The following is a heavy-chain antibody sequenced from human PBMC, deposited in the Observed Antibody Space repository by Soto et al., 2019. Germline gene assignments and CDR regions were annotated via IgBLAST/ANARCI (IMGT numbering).Heavy chain of an antibody. D-gene: IGHD1-7*01. V-gene: IGHV4-61*01. CDR1: GGSVSSGSYY. Sequence: QVQLQESGPGLVKPSETLSLTCTVSGGSVSSGSYYWSWIRQPPGKVLEWIGYIYYSGSTNYNPSLKSRFTISVDPTKNQYSLKLSSVTAADTAVYYWARGENNWNYVGYYYYGMDVWGQGTTVTVSS. CDR2: IYYSGST. CDR3: ARGENNWNYVGYYYYGMDV. J-gene: IGHJ6*02.